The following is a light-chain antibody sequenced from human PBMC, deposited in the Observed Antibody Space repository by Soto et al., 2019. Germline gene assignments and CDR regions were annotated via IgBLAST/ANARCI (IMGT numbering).Light chain of an antibody. CDR3: CSYAGSYKV. CDR1: SSDVGGYNY. Sequence: QSALTHPRSVSGSPGQSVTISCTGTSSDVGGYNYVSWYQQHPGKASKLMIYDVSKRPSGVPDRFSGSKSGNTASLTSSGLQAEDEADYYCCSYAGSYKVFGTGTKVTVL. J-gene: IGLJ1*01. CDR2: DVS. V-gene: IGLV2-11*01.